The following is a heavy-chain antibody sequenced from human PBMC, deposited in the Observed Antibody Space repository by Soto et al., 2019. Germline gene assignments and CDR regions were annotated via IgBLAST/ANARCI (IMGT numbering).Heavy chain of an antibody. J-gene: IGHJ3*02. CDR3: AAELYSGGGCCWFAI. CDR1: GLALTDYV. D-gene: IGHD2-15*01. CDR2: VVVGSGRT. V-gene: IGHV1-58*01. Sequence: WKTAGLALTDYVVERGSKKRGQRLEWVGWVVVGSGRTNYARNFQERVTISRDMSTSTAYMELSSLTSEDTAVYYCAAELYSGGGCCWFAIWGQGTIVTVSS.